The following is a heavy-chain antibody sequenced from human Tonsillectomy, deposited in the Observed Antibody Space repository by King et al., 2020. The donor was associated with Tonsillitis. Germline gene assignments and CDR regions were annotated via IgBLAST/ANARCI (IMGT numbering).Heavy chain of an antibody. CDR1: GDSLSSADSY. D-gene: IGHD6-13*01. J-gene: IGHJ4*02. Sequence: QLQESAPGLVKPSQTLSLTCTVSGDSLSSADSYWTWIRQVSGKGLEWIGYISNSGTTYYNPSLKSRLTLSLDTPRNQFSLRLNSVTAADTAVYYCAKETATGTIDFWGQGTLVPVS. V-gene: IGHV4-30-4*01. CDR2: ISNSGTT. CDR3: AKETATGTIDF.